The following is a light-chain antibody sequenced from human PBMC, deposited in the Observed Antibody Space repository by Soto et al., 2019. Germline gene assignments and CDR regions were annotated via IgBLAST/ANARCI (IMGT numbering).Light chain of an antibody. V-gene: IGKV1-39*01. CDR2: GAS. Sequence: DIQVTQSTSTLSASVGDRVTITCRASQNINRYLAWYQQKPGEAPKLLVYGASSLQTGVPSRFSGSGSGTDFTLTINSLQPEDFATYSCQQSYSTPITFGQGTRLEI. J-gene: IGKJ5*01. CDR1: QNINRY. CDR3: QQSYSTPIT.